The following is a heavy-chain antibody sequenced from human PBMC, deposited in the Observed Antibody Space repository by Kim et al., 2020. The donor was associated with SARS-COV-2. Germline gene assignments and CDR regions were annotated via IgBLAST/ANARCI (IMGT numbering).Heavy chain of an antibody. CDR1: GYSFTSYW. V-gene: IGHV5-51*01. J-gene: IGHJ4*02. Sequence: GESLKISCKGSGYSFTSYWIGWVRQMPGKGLEWMGIIYPGDSDTRYSPSFQGQVTISADKSISTAYLQWSSLKASDTAMYYCARCLGITMIVDTEYYFDYWGQGTLVTVSS. D-gene: IGHD3-22*01. CDR3: ARCLGITMIVDTEYYFDY. CDR2: IYPGDSDT.